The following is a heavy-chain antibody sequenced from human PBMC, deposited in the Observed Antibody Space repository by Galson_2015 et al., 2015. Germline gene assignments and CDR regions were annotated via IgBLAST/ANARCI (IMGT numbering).Heavy chain of an antibody. V-gene: IGHV3-33*03. D-gene: IGHD6-19*01. CDR2: IWYDGRNK. CDR3: STVIDSRTVAGVSGNGFGP. Sequence: SLRLSCAASGFTFSSYGMHWVRQAPGKGLEWVAVIWYDGRNKFYADSVKGRFTLSSDNSKNTLYLPMSSLRAEDTAIYYCSTVIDSRTVAGVSGNGFGPWGQGTLVTVSS. J-gene: IGHJ5*02. CDR1: GFTFSSYG.